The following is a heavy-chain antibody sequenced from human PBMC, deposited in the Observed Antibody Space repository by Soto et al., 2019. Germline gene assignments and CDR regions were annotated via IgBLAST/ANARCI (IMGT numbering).Heavy chain of an antibody. CDR1: GITFGSRA. V-gene: IGHV3-23*01. J-gene: IGHJ4*02. CDR2: TTDTGGDT. D-gene: IGHD4-17*01. Sequence: PGGSLRLSCVASGITFGSRAMSWVRQAPGEGLEWVSTTTDTGGDTKYADSVRGRFTISRDNSKNTLYLQMSSLRAEDTALYYCAGHGGYSYLGQGTLVTVSS. CDR3: AGHGGYSY.